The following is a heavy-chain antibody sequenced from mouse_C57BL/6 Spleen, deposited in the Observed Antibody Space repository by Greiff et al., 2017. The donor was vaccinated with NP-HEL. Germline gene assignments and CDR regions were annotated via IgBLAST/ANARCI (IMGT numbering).Heavy chain of an antibody. CDR2: ISYDGSN. J-gene: IGHJ2*01. CDR1: GYSITSGYY. Sequence: EVKLMESGPGLVKPSQSLSLTCSVTGYSITSGYYWNWIRQFPGNKLEWMGYISYDGSNNYNPSLKNRISITRDTSKNQFFLKLNSVTTEDTATYYCASGWLLPDYWGQGTTLTVSS. CDR3: ASGWLLPDY. D-gene: IGHD2-3*01. V-gene: IGHV3-6*01.